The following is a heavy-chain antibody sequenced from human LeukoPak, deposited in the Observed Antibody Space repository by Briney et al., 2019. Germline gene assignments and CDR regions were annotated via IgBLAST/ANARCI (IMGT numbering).Heavy chain of an antibody. CDR2: MNPNSGNT. Sequence: GASVKVSCKASGYTFTSYDINWVRQATGQGLEWMGWMNPNSGNTGYAQKFQGRVTITRNTSISTAYMELSSLRSEDTAVYYCETSPRVQQWLDLFDYWGQGTLVTVSS. CDR3: ETSPRVQQWLDLFDY. D-gene: IGHD6-19*01. V-gene: IGHV1-8*03. J-gene: IGHJ4*02. CDR1: GYTFTSYD.